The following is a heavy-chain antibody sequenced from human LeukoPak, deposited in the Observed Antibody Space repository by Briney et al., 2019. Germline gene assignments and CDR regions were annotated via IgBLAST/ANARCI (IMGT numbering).Heavy chain of an antibody. V-gene: IGHV3-21*01. Sequence: GGSLRLSCAASGFTFSSYSMNWVRQAPGKGLEWVSSISSSSSYIYYADSVKGRFTISRDNAKNSLYLQMNSLRAEDTAVYYCASETYGDSLYYNYMDVWGKGTTVTVSS. CDR1: GFTFSSYS. CDR2: ISSSSSYI. CDR3: ASETYGDSLYYNYMDV. D-gene: IGHD4-17*01. J-gene: IGHJ6*03.